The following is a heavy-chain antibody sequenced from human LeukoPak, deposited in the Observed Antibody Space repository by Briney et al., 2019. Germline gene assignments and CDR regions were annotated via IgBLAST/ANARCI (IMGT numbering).Heavy chain of an antibody. CDR3: AFDDYRDWFDP. CDR1: GGSFSGYY. V-gene: IGHV4-34*01. J-gene: IGHJ5*02. D-gene: IGHD4-17*01. CDR2: INHSGST. Sequence: PSETLSLTCAVYGGSFSGYYWSWIRQSPGKGLEWIGEINHSGSTNYNPSLKSRVTISVDTSKNQFSLKLSSVTAADTAVYYCAFDDYRDWFDPWGQGTLVTVSS.